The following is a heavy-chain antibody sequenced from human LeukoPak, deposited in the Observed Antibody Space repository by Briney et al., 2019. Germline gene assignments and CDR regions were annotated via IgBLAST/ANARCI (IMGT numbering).Heavy chain of an antibody. V-gene: IGHV3-48*03. D-gene: IGHD2-21*02. CDR3: ARDPVNCGGDCYQA. Sequence: PGGSLRLSCAASGFTFSGFEMNWVRQAPGKGLEWVSYISSSGSTRYYADSVEGRFTVSRDNAKNSLYLQMNSLRVEDTAVYYCARDPVNCGGDCYQAWGQGTLVTVSS. CDR2: ISSSGSTR. J-gene: IGHJ5*02. CDR1: GFTFSGFE.